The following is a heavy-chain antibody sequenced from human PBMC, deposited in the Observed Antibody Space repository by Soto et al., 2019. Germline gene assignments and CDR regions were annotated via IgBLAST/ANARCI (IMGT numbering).Heavy chain of an antibody. Sequence: SETLSLTCAVSGYSISSGYFWGWIRQPPGKGLEWIGSIYHSGSTYYNPSLKSRVTISVDTSKNQFSLKLSSVTAADTAVYYCARGYRPGSGHWGQGTLVTVSS. J-gene: IGHJ4*02. CDR3: ARGYRPGSGH. V-gene: IGHV4-38-2*01. CDR1: GYSISSGYF. CDR2: IYHSGST. D-gene: IGHD3-16*02.